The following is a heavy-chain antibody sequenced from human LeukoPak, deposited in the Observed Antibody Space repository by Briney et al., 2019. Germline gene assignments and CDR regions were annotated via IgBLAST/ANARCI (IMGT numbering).Heavy chain of an antibody. J-gene: IGHJ1*01. Sequence: GGSLRLSCAASGFTFSRYWVSWVRQAAGKGLEWVQNIKQHGSEKHYVDSVKRRFTIARDTAKTSLSLQMNSLRAEDTAVYYCARDCSGSYEGLWGQGTLVPVSS. CDR2: IKQHGSEK. D-gene: IGHD1-26*01. CDR3: ARDCSGSYEGL. CDR1: GFTFSRYW. V-gene: IGHV3-7*05.